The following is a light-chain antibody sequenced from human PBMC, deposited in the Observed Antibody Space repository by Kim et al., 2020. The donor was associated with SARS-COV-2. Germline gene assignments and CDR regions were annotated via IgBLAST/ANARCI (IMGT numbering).Light chain of an antibody. V-gene: IGLV1-51*01. CDR2: DNN. Sequence: QSVLTQPPSVSAAPGQRVTISCSGSRSNIGNNYVSWYQQFPGAAPNVLIYDNNERPSVIPDRFSGSKSGTSATLGITGLQTGDEADYYCGTWDDSLSAWVFGGGTKVTVL. CDR3: GTWDDSLSAWV. J-gene: IGLJ3*02. CDR1: RSNIGNNY.